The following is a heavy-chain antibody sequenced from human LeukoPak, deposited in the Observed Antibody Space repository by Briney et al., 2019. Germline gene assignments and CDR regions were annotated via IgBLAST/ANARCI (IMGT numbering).Heavy chain of an antibody. Sequence: PGGSLRLSCAASGFPFSSYEMNWVRQAPGKGLEWVSYISSSGSTIYYADSVKGRFTISRDNAKNSLYLQMNSLRAEDTAVYYCARGGTMIVSRDYFDYWGQGTLVTVSS. V-gene: IGHV3-48*03. J-gene: IGHJ4*02. CDR3: ARGGTMIVSRDYFDY. CDR1: GFPFSSYE. D-gene: IGHD3-22*01. CDR2: ISSSGSTI.